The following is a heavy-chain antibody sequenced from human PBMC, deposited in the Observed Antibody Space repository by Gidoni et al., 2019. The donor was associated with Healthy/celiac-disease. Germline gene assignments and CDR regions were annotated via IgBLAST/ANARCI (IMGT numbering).Heavy chain of an antibody. J-gene: IGHJ4*02. CDR3: ARGAKKYSSGWYWAY. Sequence: QVQLQQWGAGLLKPSETLSLTCAVYGGSFSGYYWSWIRQPPGKGLEWIGEINHSGSTNYNPSLKSRVTISVDTSKNQFSLKLSSVTAADTAVYYCARGAKKYSSGWYWAYWGQGTLVTVSS. CDR2: INHSGST. D-gene: IGHD6-19*01. V-gene: IGHV4-34*01. CDR1: GGSFSGYY.